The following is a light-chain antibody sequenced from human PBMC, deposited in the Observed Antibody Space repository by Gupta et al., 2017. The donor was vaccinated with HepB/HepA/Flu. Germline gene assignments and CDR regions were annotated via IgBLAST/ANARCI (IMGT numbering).Light chain of an antibody. V-gene: IGKV1-39*01. J-gene: IGKJ1*01. Sequence: DIQLTQSPSSLSASVGDRVTITCRASQSISSYLNWYQQKPGKAPKLLIYAASSLQSGVPSMFSDSGSGTEFTRTSSSLQTEDFATYYCQQSYSTPWTFGQGTKVEIK. CDR1: QSISSY. CDR2: AAS. CDR3: QQSYSTPWT.